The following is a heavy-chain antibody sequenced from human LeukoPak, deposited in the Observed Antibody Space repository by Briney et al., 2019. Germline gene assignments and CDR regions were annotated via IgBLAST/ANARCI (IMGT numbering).Heavy chain of an antibody. V-gene: IGHV3-23*01. CDR2: IWGGGDST. D-gene: IGHD2-8*01. CDR3: AKAPLPHCSSGVCYNDY. CDR1: VLTFRSYA. Sequence: GGSLRLSCAASVLTFRSYAMTWVRQAPGKGLERVSGIWGGGDSTYYADSVKGRFTISRDNSKNTLFLQMNSLRAEDTAVYYCAKAPLPHCSSGVCYNDYWGQGTLVTVSS. J-gene: IGHJ4*02.